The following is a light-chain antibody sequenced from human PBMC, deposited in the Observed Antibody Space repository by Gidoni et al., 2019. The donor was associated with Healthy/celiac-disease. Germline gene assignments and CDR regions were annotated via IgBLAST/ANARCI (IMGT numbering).Light chain of an antibody. V-gene: IGKV3-11*01. CDR1: QSVSSY. CDR3: QQRSNWPPALT. J-gene: IGKJ4*01. Sequence: EIVLPQSPATLSLSPGERATLSCRASQSVSSYLAWYQQKPGQAPRLLIYDASTRATGIPARFSGSGSGTDFTLTISSLEPEDFAVYYCQQRSNWPPALTFGGGTKVEIK. CDR2: DAS.